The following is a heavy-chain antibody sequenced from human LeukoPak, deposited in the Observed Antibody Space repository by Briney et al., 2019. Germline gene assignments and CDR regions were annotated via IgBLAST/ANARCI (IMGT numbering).Heavy chain of an antibody. CDR1: SGFMYNYY. CDR2: IHYSGST. V-gene: IGHV4-59*08. Sequence: SETLSLTCTVSSGFMYNYYWSWIRQPPGKGLEWIGYIHYSGSTNYNPSLKSRVTISVDTSRNQFSLEVTSVIAADTAVYYCARRRDGSGLDEVAFDIWGQGTMVTVSS. J-gene: IGHJ3*02. CDR3: ARRRDGSGLDEVAFDI. D-gene: IGHD3-10*01.